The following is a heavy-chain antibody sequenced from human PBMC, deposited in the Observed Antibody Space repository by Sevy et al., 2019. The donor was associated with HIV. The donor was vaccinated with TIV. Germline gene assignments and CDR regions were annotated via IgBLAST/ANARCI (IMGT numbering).Heavy chain of an antibody. CDR3: AKWVAVAGIDY. CDR1: GFTFSSYA. Sequence: GGSLRLSCAASGFTFSSYAMSWVRRAPGKGLEWVSARSGSGGSTYYADSVKGRFTISADNSKNTLYLQMNSLRAEDTAVYYCAKWVAVAGIDYWGQGTLVTVSS. J-gene: IGHJ4*02. V-gene: IGHV3-23*01. D-gene: IGHD6-19*01. CDR2: RSGSGGST.